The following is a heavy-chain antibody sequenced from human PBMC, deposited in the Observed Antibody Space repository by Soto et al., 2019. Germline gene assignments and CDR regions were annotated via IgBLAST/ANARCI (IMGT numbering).Heavy chain of an antibody. CDR1: GYTFTRYS. CDR2: INAGNVNT. Sequence: QVQLVQSGAEVKKPGASVKVSCKTSGYTFTRYSIHWVRQAPGQRLEWMGWINAGNVNTKYSQNLQGRVTITRDTSASTAYMKLSSLRSEDTAVYYCARLLGPGTLDYWGQGTLVTVSS. V-gene: IGHV1-3*01. J-gene: IGHJ4*02. CDR3: ARLLGPGTLDY. D-gene: IGHD1-26*01.